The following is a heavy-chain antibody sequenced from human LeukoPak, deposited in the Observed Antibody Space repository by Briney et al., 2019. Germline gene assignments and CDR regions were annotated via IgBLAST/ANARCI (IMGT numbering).Heavy chain of an antibody. V-gene: IGHV4-38-2*01. Sequence: KPSETLSLNCAVSGFSISSCYYWGWIRQPPGKGLEWIATIYHSGSSYSNPSLKSRVTISVDTSKNQFSLKVTSVTAADTAVYYCARAEAVIGAPPFDYWGRGTLVTVSS. CDR3: ARAEAVIGAPPFDY. CDR1: GFSISSCYY. D-gene: IGHD2-21*01. CDR2: IYHSGSS. J-gene: IGHJ4*02.